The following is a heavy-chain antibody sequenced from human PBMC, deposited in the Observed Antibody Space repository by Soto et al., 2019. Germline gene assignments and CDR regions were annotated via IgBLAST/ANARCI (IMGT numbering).Heavy chain of an antibody. CDR3: AEDYGDYIRNFEY. V-gene: IGHV3-23*01. D-gene: IGHD4-17*01. Sequence: PGGSLRLSCGASGFTFYKYAMSWVRQTPGMGLEWVASIYGSGGTAYYTDSVKGRFTISRDNSKSTVHLQMNSLRAEDTGLYYCAEDYGDYIRNFEYWGQGTLVTVSS. CDR1: GFTFYKYA. J-gene: IGHJ4*02. CDR2: IYGSGGTA.